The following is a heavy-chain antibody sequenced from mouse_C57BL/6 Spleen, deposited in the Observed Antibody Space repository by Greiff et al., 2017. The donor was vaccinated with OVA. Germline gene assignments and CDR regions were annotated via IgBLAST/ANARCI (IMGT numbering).Heavy chain of an antibody. CDR2: ISSGSSTI. V-gene: IGHV5-17*01. J-gene: IGHJ3*01. Sequence: EVKLVESGGGLVKPGGSLKLSCAASGFTFSDYGMHWVRQAPEKGLEWVAYISSGSSTIYYADTVKGRFTISRDNAKNTLFLQMTSLRSEDTAMYYCARAQYDYNWFAYWGQGTLVTVSA. CDR1: GFTFSDYG. CDR3: ARAQYDYNWFAY. D-gene: IGHD2-4*01.